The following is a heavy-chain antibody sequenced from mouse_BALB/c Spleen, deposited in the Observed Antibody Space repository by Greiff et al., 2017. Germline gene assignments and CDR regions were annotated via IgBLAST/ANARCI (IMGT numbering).Heavy chain of an antibody. CDR1: GFSLTGYG. CDR2: IWGDGST. D-gene: IGHD6-5*01. V-gene: IGHV2-6-7*01. J-gene: IGHJ4*01. CDR3: ARSYDYDAMDY. Sequence: VQGVESGPGLVAPSQSLSITCTVSGFSLTGYGVNWVRQPPGKGLEWLGMIWGDGSTDYNSALKSRLSISKDNSKSQVFLKMNSLQTDDTARYYCARSYDYDAMDYWGQGTSVTVSS.